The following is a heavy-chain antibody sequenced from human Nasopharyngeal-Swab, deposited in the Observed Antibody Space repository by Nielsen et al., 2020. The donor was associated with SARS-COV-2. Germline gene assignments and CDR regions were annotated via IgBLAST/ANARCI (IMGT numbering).Heavy chain of an antibody. CDR2: IYYSRST. CDR1: DGSISSGGYY. Sequence: SETLSLTCTVSDGSISSGGYYWSWIRQHPGKGLEWIGYIYYSRSTYYNPSLKSRVTISVDTSKNQFSLKLSSVTAADTAVYYCARVNRTVVWYFDLWGRGTLVTVSS. J-gene: IGHJ2*01. CDR3: ARVNRTVVWYFDL. V-gene: IGHV4-31*03. D-gene: IGHD4-23*01.